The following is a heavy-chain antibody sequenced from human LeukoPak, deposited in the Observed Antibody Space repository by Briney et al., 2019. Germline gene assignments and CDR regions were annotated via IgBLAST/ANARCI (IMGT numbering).Heavy chain of an antibody. J-gene: IGHJ6*02. V-gene: IGHV4-34*01. D-gene: IGHD5-18*01. CDR1: GGSFSGYY. CDR2: INHSGST. Sequence: PETLSLTCAVYGGSFSGYYWSWIRQPPGKGLEWIGEINHSGSTNYNPSLKSRVTISVDTSKNQFSLKLSSVTAADTAVYYCARLDTAMSPDYYYYYGMDVWGQGTTITVSS. CDR3: ARLDTAMSPDYYYYYGMDV.